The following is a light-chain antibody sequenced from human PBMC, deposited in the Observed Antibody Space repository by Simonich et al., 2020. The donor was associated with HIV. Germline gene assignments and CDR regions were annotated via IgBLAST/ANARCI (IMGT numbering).Light chain of an antibody. CDR3: SSYTTSSTWV. Sequence: QSALTQPASVSGSPGQSITISCTGTSSDVGNYNLVSWYQQNPGKAPKVMIYEGSKRPSWVSNRFSGSKSGNTASLTISGLQAADEADYYCSSYTTSSTWVFGGGTKLTVL. CDR1: SSDVGNYNL. J-gene: IGLJ3*02. CDR2: EGS. V-gene: IGLV2-14*02.